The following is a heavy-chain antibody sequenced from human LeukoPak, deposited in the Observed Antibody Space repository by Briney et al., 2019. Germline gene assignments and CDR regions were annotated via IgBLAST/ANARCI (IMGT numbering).Heavy chain of an antibody. CDR2: ISGSGGNT. CDR3: AELGITMIGGV. J-gene: IGHJ6*04. Sequence: PGGSLRLSCAASGFTFSSHGMNWVRQAPGKGLEWVSGISGSGGNTYYADSVKGRFTISRDNAKNSLYPQMNSLRAEDTAVYYCAELGITMIGGVWGKGTTVTISS. CDR1: GFTFSSHG. V-gene: IGHV3-23*01. D-gene: IGHD3-10*02.